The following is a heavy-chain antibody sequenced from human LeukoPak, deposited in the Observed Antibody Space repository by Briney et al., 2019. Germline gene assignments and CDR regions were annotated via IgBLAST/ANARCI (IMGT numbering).Heavy chain of an antibody. J-gene: IGHJ5*02. Sequence: GGSLRLSCAASGFTFSSYEMNWVRQAPGKGLEWVSSISSSSSYIYYADSVKGRLTISRDNAKNSLYLQMNSLRAEDTAVYYCARQSYYDILTGYYTSWFDPWGQGTLVTVSS. CDR1: GFTFSSYE. CDR3: ARQSYYDILTGYYTSWFDP. V-gene: IGHV3-21*01. CDR2: ISSSSSYI. D-gene: IGHD3-9*01.